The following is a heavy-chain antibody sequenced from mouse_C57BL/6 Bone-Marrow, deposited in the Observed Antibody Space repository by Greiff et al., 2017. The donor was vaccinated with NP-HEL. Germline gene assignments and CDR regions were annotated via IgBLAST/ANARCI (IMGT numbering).Heavy chain of an antibody. CDR1: GFNIKDDY. J-gene: IGHJ4*01. D-gene: IGHD1-1*01. Sequence: EVQGVESGAELVRPGASVKLSCTASGFNIKDDYMHWVKQRPEQGLEWIGWIDPENGDTEYASKFQGKATITADTSSNTAYLQLSSLTSEDTAVYYCTTDYYGSSLYSYAMDYWGQGTSVTVSS. V-gene: IGHV14-4*01. CDR3: TTDYYGSSLYSYAMDY. CDR2: IDPENGDT.